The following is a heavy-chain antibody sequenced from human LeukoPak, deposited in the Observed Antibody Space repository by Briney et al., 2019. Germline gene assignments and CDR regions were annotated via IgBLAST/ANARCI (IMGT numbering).Heavy chain of an antibody. J-gene: IGHJ5*02. CDR1: GYTFTDCY. D-gene: IGHD2-2*01. CDR2: INPSSGVT. CDR3: ARVWRRGIVVVPAAMSLDP. V-gene: IGHV1-2*02. Sequence: ASVKVSCKASGYTFTDCYMHWVRQAPGQGLEWMGWINPSSGVTSIAQKFQGRVTMTRDTSITTVYMDLSRLTSDDTAVYYCARVWRRGIVVVPAAMSLDPWGQGTLVTVSS.